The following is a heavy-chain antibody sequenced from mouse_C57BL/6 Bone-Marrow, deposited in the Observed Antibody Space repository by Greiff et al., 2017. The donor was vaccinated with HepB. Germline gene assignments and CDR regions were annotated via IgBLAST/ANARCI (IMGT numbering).Heavy chain of an antibody. D-gene: IGHD1-1*01. CDR2: IDPENGDT. CDR1: GFNIKDDY. V-gene: IGHV14-4*01. Sequence: EVQLQQSGAELVRPGASVKLSCTASGFNIKDDYMHWVKQRPEQGLEWIGWIDPENGDTEYASKFQGKATITADTSSNTAYLQLSSLTSEDTAVYYCTTHVITTVVDFDYWGQGTTLTVSS. CDR3: TTHVITTVVDFDY. J-gene: IGHJ2*01.